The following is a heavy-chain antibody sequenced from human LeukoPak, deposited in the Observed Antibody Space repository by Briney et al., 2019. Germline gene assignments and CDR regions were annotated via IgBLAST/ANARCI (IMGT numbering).Heavy chain of an antibody. J-gene: IGHJ6*02. CDR1: GFTLSNHW. CDR3: ARNNGMDV. V-gene: IGHV3-7*03. CDR2: VNRDGSET. Sequence: GGSLRLSCAASGFTLSNHWMTWVRQVPGRGPEWVANVNRDGSETYYLDSVKGRFTISKDNAKNSLYLQMNSLRAEDTALYHCARNNGMDVWGQGTTVIVS.